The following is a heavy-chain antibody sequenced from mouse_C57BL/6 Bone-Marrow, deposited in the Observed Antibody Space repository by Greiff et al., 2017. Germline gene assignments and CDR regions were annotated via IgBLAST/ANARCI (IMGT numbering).Heavy chain of an antibody. D-gene: IGHD2-5*01. J-gene: IGHJ4*01. V-gene: IGHV1-64*01. CDR2: IHPNSGST. CDR1: GYTFTSYW. Sequence: VQLQQPGAELVKPGASVKLSCKASGYTFTSYWMHWVKQRPGQGLEWIGMIHPNSGSTNYNEKFKSKATLTVDKSSSTAYMQLSSLTSEDSAVYYCAREVIVTTRYYAMDYWGKGTSVTVSS. CDR3: AREVIVTTRYYAMDY.